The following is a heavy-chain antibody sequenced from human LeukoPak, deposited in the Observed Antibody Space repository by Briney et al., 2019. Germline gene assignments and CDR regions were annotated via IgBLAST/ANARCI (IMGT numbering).Heavy chain of an antibody. D-gene: IGHD6-13*01. CDR2: IIPILGIA. Sequence: SVKVSCKASGGTFSSYAISWVRQAPGQGLEWMGRIIPILGIANYAQKFQGRVTITADKSTSTAYMELSSLRSEDTAVYYCARDHSKYSSSWSNWFDHWGQGTLVTVSS. J-gene: IGHJ5*02. CDR3: ARDHSKYSSSWSNWFDH. V-gene: IGHV1-69*04. CDR1: GGTFSSYA.